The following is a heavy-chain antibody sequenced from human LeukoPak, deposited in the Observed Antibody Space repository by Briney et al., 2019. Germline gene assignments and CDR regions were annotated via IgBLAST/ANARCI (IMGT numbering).Heavy chain of an antibody. Sequence: GGSLRLSCAASGFTFSNDGMHWVRQAPGKGLERVAGISHDGSEKYYADSVKGRFSVSRDNSKNKVYLQMKNLRGEDTAVYYCAKDLKGYDEHWGQGTLVTVSS. CDR2: ISHDGSEK. D-gene: IGHD5-12*01. CDR1: GFTFSNDG. J-gene: IGHJ4*02. CDR3: AKDLKGYDEH. V-gene: IGHV3-30*18.